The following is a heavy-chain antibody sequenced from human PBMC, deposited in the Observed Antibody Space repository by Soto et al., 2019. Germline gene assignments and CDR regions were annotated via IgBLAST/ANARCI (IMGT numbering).Heavy chain of an antibody. CDR1: AFSFSTYG. V-gene: IGHV3-30*18. J-gene: IGHJ4*02. CDR3: AKDEVALATRTASSVFDY. CDR2: ISYDGNNK. Sequence: QVQLVESGGGVVQPGRSLRLSCTASAFSFSTYGMHWVRQAPGKGLEWVAVISYDGNNKYYADSVKGRFTISRYNSQDTLSLQMNSLRPDDTAVYYCAKDEVALATRTASSVFDYWGQGTLVTVSS. D-gene: IGHD6-6*01.